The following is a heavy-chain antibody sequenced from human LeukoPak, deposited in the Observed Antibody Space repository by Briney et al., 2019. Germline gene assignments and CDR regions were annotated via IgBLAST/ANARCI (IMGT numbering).Heavy chain of an antibody. Sequence: GASVKVSCKASVYAFTSYGISWVRQAPGQGLERMGWISAYNGNTNYAPKLQGRVTMTTDTSTSTAYMELRSLRSDDTAVYYCAREDCSGGSCYSLSLTPVFHVFDIWGQGTMVTVSS. CDR2: ISAYNGNT. CDR3: AREDCSGGSCYSLSLTPVFHVFDI. V-gene: IGHV1-18*01. CDR1: VYAFTSYG. D-gene: IGHD2-15*01. J-gene: IGHJ3*02.